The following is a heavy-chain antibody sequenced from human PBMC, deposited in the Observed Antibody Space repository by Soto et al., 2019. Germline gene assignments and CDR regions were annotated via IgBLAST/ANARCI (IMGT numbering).Heavy chain of an antibody. D-gene: IGHD2-15*01. J-gene: IGHJ3*02. CDR3: AAAVVVVAATSSPLSAFDI. V-gene: IGHV1-58*02. Sequence: ASVKVSCKASGFTFTSSAMQWVRQARGQRLEWIGWIVVGSGNTNYAQKFQERVTITRDMSTSTAYMELSSLRSEDTAVYYCAAAVVVVAATSSPLSAFDIWGQGTMVT. CDR2: IVVGSGNT. CDR1: GFTFTSSA.